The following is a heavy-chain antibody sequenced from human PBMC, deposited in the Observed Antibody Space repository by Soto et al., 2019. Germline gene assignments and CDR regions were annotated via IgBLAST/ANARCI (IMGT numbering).Heavy chain of an antibody. CDR1: GFTFSSYA. CDR2: ISYDGSNK. V-gene: IGHV3-30-3*01. D-gene: IGHD2-15*01. J-gene: IGHJ4*02. CDR3: ARARADIVVVVAGPTYYFDY. Sequence: QVQLVESGGGVVQPGRSLRLSCAASGFTFSSYAMHWVRQAPGKGLEWVAVISYDGSNKYYADSVKGRFTISRDNSKNTLYLQMNSLRAEDTAVYYCARARADIVVVVAGPTYYFDYWGQGTLVTVSS.